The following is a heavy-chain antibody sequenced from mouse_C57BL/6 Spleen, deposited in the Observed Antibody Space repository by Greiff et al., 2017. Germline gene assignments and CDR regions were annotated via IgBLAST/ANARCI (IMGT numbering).Heavy chain of an antibody. CDR3: ARKDDGYYPYWYFDV. CDR1: GYTFTSYW. D-gene: IGHD2-3*01. V-gene: IGHV1-53*01. Sequence: VKLQQPGTELVKPGASVKLSCKASGYTFTSYWMHWVKQRPGQGLEWIGNINPSDGGTNYNEKFKSKATLTVDKSSSTAYMQLSSLTSEDSAVYYCARKDDGYYPYWYFDVWGTGTTVTVSS. J-gene: IGHJ1*03. CDR2: INPSDGGT.